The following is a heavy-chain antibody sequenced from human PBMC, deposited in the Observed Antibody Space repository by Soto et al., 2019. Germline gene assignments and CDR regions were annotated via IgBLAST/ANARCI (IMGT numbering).Heavy chain of an antibody. Sequence: QVPLVQSGAEVKKPGASVRISCRTSGYTFTSYAITWLRHAPGQRLEWMGWINGGNGDTKYSQKFQDRVSITRDTSATTVSLGLSSLTSEDTAIYYCARGPLSLYSADFRWGQGALVTVSS. J-gene: IGHJ4*02. V-gene: IGHV1-3*01. CDR1: GYTFTSYA. CDR3: ARGPLSLYSADFR. D-gene: IGHD1-26*01. CDR2: INGGNGDT.